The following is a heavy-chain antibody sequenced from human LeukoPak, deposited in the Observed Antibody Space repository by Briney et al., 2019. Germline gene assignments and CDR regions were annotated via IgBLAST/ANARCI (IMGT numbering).Heavy chain of an antibody. Sequence: GGSLRLSCAASGFTFSSYSMNWVRQAPGKGLEWVSSISSSSSYIYYADSVKGRFTISRDNAKNSLYLQMNSLRAEDTAVYYCARARLRWLFIFKFDAFDIWGQGTMVTVFS. V-gene: IGHV3-21*01. CDR1: GFTFSSYS. CDR3: ARARLRWLFIFKFDAFDI. J-gene: IGHJ3*02. D-gene: IGHD4-23*01. CDR2: ISSSSSYI.